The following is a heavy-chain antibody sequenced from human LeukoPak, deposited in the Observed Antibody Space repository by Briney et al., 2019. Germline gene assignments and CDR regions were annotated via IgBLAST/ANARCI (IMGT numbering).Heavy chain of an antibody. Sequence: GGSLRLSCAASGFIFNTFWMNWVRLTPGKGLEWVAKINQDGSDMYYVDSVKGRFFVSRDNARNLVYLQMNSLRVDDTAVYYCATYPAYYYDSSGYPDAFDIWGQGTMVTVSS. J-gene: IGHJ3*02. CDR3: ATYPAYYYDSSGYPDAFDI. V-gene: IGHV3-7*03. D-gene: IGHD3-22*01. CDR1: GFIFNTFW. CDR2: INQDGSDM.